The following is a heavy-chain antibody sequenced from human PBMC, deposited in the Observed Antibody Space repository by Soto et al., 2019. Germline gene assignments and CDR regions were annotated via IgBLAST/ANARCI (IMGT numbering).Heavy chain of an antibody. V-gene: IGHV3-23*01. Sequence: GGSLRLSCAASGFIFGGYGMSWVRQAPGKGLEWVAAINGDGGSTYYADSVKGRFTISRDNSKNTLDLQMNSLRDEDTAVYYCAKVIQMATVRGYFDYWGHGTLVAVSS. CDR2: INGDGGST. J-gene: IGHJ4*01. D-gene: IGHD4-4*01. CDR1: GFIFGGYG. CDR3: AKVIQMATVRGYFDY.